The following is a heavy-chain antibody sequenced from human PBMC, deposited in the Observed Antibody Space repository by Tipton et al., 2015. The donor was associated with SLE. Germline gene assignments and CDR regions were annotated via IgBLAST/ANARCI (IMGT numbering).Heavy chain of an antibody. V-gene: IGHV3-21*03. CDR1: GFTFSGYT. CDR3: ARALSPGSVVAAVGY. Sequence: SLRLSYAASGFTFSGYTMKWVRQAPGKGLECVSSISTSSSHIYYADSVKGRFTISRDDAKNSVYLQMDSLRAEDTGVYYCARALSPGSVVAAVGYWGQGTLVTVSS. D-gene: IGHD2-15*01. J-gene: IGHJ4*02. CDR2: ISTSSSHI.